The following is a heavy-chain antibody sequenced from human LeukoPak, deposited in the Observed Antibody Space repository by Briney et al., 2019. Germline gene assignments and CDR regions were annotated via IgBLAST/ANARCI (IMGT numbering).Heavy chain of an antibody. CDR3: AKDRGGDCCLFDY. D-gene: IGHD2-21*02. CDR2: ISGSGGST. Sequence: GGSLRLSCAASGFTVSSNYMSWVRQAPGKGLEWVSAISGSGGSTYYADSVKGRFTISRDNSKNTLYLQMNSLRAEDTAVYYCAKDRGGDCCLFDYWGQGTLVTVSS. CDR1: GFTVSSNY. V-gene: IGHV3-23*01. J-gene: IGHJ4*02.